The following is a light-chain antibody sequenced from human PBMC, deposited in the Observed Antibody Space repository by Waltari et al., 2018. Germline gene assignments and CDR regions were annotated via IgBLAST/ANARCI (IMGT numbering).Light chain of an antibody. V-gene: IGKV3-15*01. CDR3: QQYSDWPPWT. CDR2: DTY. Sequence: ILMTQSPASVSLSPGETVTLSCRASQSVNNKLAWYQQKPGQAPRLLIYDTYTRATATPARFSGSGFGTGFTLTINSLQPEDFALYYCQQYSDWPPWTFGQGTKLDI. J-gene: IGKJ1*01. CDR1: QSVNNK.